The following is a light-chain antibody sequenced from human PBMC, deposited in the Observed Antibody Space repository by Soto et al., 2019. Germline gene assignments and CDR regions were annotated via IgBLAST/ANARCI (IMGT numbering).Light chain of an antibody. CDR3: QQYGSSPYT. CDR1: QSVSSSF. J-gene: IGKJ2*01. CDR2: GAT. V-gene: IGKV3-20*01. Sequence: EIVLTQSPGTLSLSPGERATLSCRASQSVSSSFLAWYQQKPGQAPRLLIDGATSSATVVPDRFSGSGAGTDFTLTISRLEPEDFAVYYCQQYGSSPYTFGQGTKLEIK.